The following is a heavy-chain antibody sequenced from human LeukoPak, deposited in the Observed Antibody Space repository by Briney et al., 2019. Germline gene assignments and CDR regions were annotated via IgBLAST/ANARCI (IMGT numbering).Heavy chain of an antibody. CDR1: GFTFRSNA. CDR2: ISESGVGS. CDR3: AKVRVGATIDD. D-gene: IGHD1-26*01. J-gene: IGHJ4*02. V-gene: IGHV3-23*01. Sequence: GGSLRLSCVASGFTFRSNAMNWVRQAPGKGLEWVSGISESGVGSNYADSVKGRLTTSRDNSKNTLYLQMNSLRAEDTAVYYCAKVRVGATIDDWGQGTLVTVSS.